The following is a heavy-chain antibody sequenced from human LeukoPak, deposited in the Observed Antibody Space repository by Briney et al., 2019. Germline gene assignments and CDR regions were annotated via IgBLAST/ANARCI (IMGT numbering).Heavy chain of an antibody. Sequence: SETLSLTCTVSGGSISSYYWSWIRQPPGKGLEWIGYIYYSGSTNYNPSLKSRVTISVDTSKNQFSLKLKSVTPEDTAVYYCARGWDPYSSSLDYWGQGTLVTVSS. CDR2: IYYSGST. D-gene: IGHD6-13*01. CDR3: ARGWDPYSSSLDY. V-gene: IGHV4-59*12. J-gene: IGHJ4*02. CDR1: GGSISSYY.